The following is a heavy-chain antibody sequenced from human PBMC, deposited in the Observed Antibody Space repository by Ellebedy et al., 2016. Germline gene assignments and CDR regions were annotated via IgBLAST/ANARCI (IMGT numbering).Heavy chain of an antibody. D-gene: IGHD4-17*01. CDR1: GFSFSTYA. CDR2: ISFDGTNK. V-gene: IGHV3-30*18. Sequence: GGSLRLSCAGFGFSFSTYAIHWVRQAPGKELEWVAGISFDGTNKQYTESAKGRFTMSRDNSKNTLYLYLNSLRVEDTAIYYCAKGRAMTSETSIDYWGQGTLVTVSS. J-gene: IGHJ4*02. CDR3: AKGRAMTSETSIDY.